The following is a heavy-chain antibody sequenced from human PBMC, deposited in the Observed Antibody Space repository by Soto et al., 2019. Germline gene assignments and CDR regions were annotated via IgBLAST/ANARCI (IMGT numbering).Heavy chain of an antibody. V-gene: IGHV3-23*01. CDR1: GFKFSNYA. D-gene: IGHD3-16*01. CDR2: ISATGGGT. CDR3: ATDRRAGGNSAFYFDF. J-gene: IGHJ4*02. Sequence: GSLRISWAAAGFKFSNYAMSWVRQAPGKGLEWVSLISATGGGTYYADSVKGRFTISRDNSHNTLYLQVHSLTAEDTAVYYCATDRRAGGNSAFYFDFWGQGAQVTVSS.